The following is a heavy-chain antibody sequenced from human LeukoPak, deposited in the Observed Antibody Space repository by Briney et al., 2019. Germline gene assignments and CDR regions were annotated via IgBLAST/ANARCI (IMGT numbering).Heavy chain of an antibody. CDR2: IRGKIYGGTT. Sequence: GRFLRLSCTASGFTFDNYAMSWFRQAPGKGLEWVGFIRGKIYGGTTEYAAFVKGRFTISRDDSKSMAYLQMTSLKSEDTAVYYCVRYSGDADYWGQGTLVTVSS. CDR1: GFTFDNYA. J-gene: IGHJ4*02. V-gene: IGHV3-49*03. CDR3: VRYSGDADY. D-gene: IGHD5-12*01.